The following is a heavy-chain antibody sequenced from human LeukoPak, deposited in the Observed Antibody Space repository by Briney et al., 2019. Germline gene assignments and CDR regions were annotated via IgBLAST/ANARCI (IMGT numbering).Heavy chain of an antibody. J-gene: IGHJ4*02. D-gene: IGHD5-18*01. CDR3: ARTSRVDTPMVRY. V-gene: IGHV5-51*03. CDR2: IYPGDSDT. CDR1: GYSFASSW. Sequence: GESLNISWKGFGYSFASSWIGWVGQLPGKGLEWFRIIYPGDSDTRYRPSFQGQVTISADKSISTTYLQWSNLKASDTAMYYCARTSRVDTPMVRYWGQGTLVTVSS.